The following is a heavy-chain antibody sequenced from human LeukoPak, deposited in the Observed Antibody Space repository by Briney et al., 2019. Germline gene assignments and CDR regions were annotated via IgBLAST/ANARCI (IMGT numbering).Heavy chain of an antibody. J-gene: IGHJ4*02. CDR1: GFTFSSYA. D-gene: IGHD5-18*01. Sequence: PGGSLRLSCAASGFTFSSYAMHWVRQAPGKGLEWVAVISYDGSNKYYADSVKGRFTISRDNSKNTLYLQMNSLRAEDTAVYYCARDRGRQLWPTYYFDYWGQGTLVTVSP. CDR3: ARDRGRQLWPTYYFDY. V-gene: IGHV3-30*04. CDR2: ISYDGSNK.